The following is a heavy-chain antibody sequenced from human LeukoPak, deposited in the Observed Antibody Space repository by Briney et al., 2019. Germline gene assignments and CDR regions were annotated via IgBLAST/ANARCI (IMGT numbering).Heavy chain of an antibody. D-gene: IGHD4-23*01. CDR1: GGSISSGGYY. CDR2: ISYSGST. Sequence: TLSLTCTVSGGSISSGGYYWSWVRQHPGKGLEWIGHISYSGSTYYNPSLESRVVMSIDVSQNQFSLMVSSLTAADTAVYYCARAPGGNSRLDYWGQGTLVTVSS. J-gene: IGHJ4*02. CDR3: ARAPGGNSRLDY. V-gene: IGHV4-31*03.